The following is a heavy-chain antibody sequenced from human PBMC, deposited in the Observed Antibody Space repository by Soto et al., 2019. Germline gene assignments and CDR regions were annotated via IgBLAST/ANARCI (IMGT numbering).Heavy chain of an antibody. D-gene: IGHD2-21*02. CDR2: ITANTGRT. V-gene: IGHV3-23*01. J-gene: IGHJ4*02. Sequence: EVQLLESGGGLVQPGGSLRVSCAASGFTFSTHAMSWVRQAPGKGLEWVSLITANTGRTEYADSVKGRFTISRDNSKNTLYLQMNSLRAEDTAVDYCARGGLGDKMLNDYWGQGTLVTVSS. CDR3: ARGGLGDKMLNDY. CDR1: GFTFSTHA.